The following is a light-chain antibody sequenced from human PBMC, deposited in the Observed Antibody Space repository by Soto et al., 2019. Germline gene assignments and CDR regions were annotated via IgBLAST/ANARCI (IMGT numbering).Light chain of an antibody. CDR3: QEYTTSFTWT. CDR2: KAS. V-gene: IGKV1-5*03. Sequence: DIQMTQSPSTLSASVGDKVTITCRASQSITDRLAWYQQKSGRAPKVLIYKASTLESGVPSRFSASGFGTEFTLTISSLQPDDFATYYCQEYTTSFTWTFGPGTKVPI. J-gene: IGKJ1*01. CDR1: QSITDR.